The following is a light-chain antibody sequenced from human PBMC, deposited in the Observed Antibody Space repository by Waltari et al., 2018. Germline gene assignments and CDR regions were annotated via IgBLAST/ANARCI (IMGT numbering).Light chain of an antibody. CDR1: QGVCNY. J-gene: IGKJ3*01. CDR2: VAS. V-gene: IGKV1-39*01. CDR3: LQSYNVLIFT. Sequence: IQMTQSPSSLSASVGDTVNITCRASQGVCNYLSWYQHKQGRTPARLIYVASTLQPGGPARVIGSGSGTDFTLSISSLQPEDFATYYCLQSYNVLIFTLAPGTNVDVK.